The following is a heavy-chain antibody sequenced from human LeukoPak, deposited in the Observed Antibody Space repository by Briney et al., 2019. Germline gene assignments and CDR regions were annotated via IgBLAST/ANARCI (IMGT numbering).Heavy chain of an antibody. CDR3: AKEYVLYDFCSGPFDY. Sequence: GGSLRLSCAASGFTFSSYAMSWVRQAPGKGLEWVSAISGSGGSTYYADSVKGRLTISRDNSKNTLYLQMNSLRAEDTAVYYCAKEYVLYDFCSGPFDYWGQGTLVTVSS. D-gene: IGHD3-3*01. V-gene: IGHV3-23*01. CDR1: GFTFSSYA. J-gene: IGHJ4*02. CDR2: ISGSGGST.